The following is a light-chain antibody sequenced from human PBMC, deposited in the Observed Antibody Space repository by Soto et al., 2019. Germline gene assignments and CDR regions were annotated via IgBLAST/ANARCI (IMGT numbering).Light chain of an antibody. Sequence: EIVMTQSPATLSVSLGERATLSCRASQSVSGDLAWYHQRPGQAPRLLVSGASTRATGIPARFSGSGSGTEFTLTISSLQSEDFGVYYCQQYNNWPPITFGQGTRLEIK. V-gene: IGKV3-15*01. CDR3: QQYNNWPPIT. J-gene: IGKJ5*01. CDR2: GAS. CDR1: QSVSGD.